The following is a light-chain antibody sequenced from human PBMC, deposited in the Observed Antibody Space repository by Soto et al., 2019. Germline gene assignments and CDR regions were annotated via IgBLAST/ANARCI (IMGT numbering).Light chain of an antibody. J-gene: IGKJ1*01. CDR2: GAS. CDR3: QQSGT. Sequence: EIGMKQSPAALSVSPGERATLSCRASQSVSSNLAWYQQKPGQAPRLLIYGASTRATGIPARFSGSGSGTEFTLTISSLQSEDFAVYYCQQSGTFGQGTKV. CDR1: QSVSSN. V-gene: IGKV3-15*01.